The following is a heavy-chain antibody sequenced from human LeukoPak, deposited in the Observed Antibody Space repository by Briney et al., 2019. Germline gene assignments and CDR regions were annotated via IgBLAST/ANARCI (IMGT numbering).Heavy chain of an antibody. CDR3: ARTGGPGHFDY. CDR1: GGSISTYY. D-gene: IGHD2-15*01. J-gene: IGHJ4*02. CDR2: IYYRDSP. V-gene: IGHV4-59*08. Sequence: SETLSLTCTVSGGSISTYYWSWIRQPPGQGPEWIGYIYYRDSPDYNPSFASRVTISVDTSKNQFSLKLSSVTAADTAVYYCARTGGPGHFDYWGQGTLVTVSS.